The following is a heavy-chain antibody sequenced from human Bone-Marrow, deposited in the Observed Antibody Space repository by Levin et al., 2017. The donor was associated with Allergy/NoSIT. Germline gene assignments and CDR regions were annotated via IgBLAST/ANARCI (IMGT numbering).Heavy chain of an antibody. CDR2: IKEDGSEK. V-gene: IGHV3-7*01. D-gene: IGHD3-22*01. Sequence: GESLKISCAASGFIFSDFWMTWVRQAPGKGLEWVANIKEDGSEKYYVDSVKGRFTISRDNAKNSLSLQMNSLRAEDTAFYYCAREYYYNSSGYGASRYWGQGTLVTVSS. CDR1: GFIFSDFW. CDR3: AREYYYNSSGYGASRY. J-gene: IGHJ4*02.